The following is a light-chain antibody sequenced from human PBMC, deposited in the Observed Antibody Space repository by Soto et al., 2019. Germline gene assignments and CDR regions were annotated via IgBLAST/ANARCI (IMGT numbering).Light chain of an antibody. J-gene: IGLJ1*01. V-gene: IGLV2-8*01. CDR3: SSYAGSNNFV. Sequence: QSVLTQPPSASGSPGQSVTISCTGTSSDVGGYNYVSWYQQHPGKAPKLMIYEVSERPSGVPDRFSGSKSSNTASLTVSGLQAEDEADYYSSSYAGSNNFVFGTGTKVTVL. CDR2: EVS. CDR1: SSDVGGYNY.